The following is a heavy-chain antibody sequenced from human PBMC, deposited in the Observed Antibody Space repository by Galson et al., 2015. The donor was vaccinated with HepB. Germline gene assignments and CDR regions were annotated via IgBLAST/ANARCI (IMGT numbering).Heavy chain of an antibody. Sequence: SLRLSCAASGFTFSNSGMHWVRQAPVKGLERVAVLSYDGSNKYYADSVKGRFTISRDNSKNTLYLQMNSLRAEDTALYYCAKDPYLYSALAGTMAGFDYWGQGTLVTVSS. V-gene: IGHV3-30*18. D-gene: IGHD6-19*01. J-gene: IGHJ4*02. CDR1: GFTFSNSG. CDR2: LSYDGSNK. CDR3: AKDPYLYSALAGTMAGFDY.